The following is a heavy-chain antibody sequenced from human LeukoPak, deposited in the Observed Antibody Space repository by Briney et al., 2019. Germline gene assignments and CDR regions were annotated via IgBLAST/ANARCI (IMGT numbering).Heavy chain of an antibody. Sequence: ASVKVSCKASGYTFTRYLMHWVRQAPAQGLEWMGIINPSGGSTNYPQKFEGRVTMTRDTSTSTVYMGLSSLRSEDTAVYFCATGRDGYNSEYFQHWGQGTLVTVSS. CDR1: GYTFTRYL. V-gene: IGHV1-46*01. J-gene: IGHJ1*01. D-gene: IGHD5-24*01. CDR2: INPSGGST. CDR3: ATGRDGYNSEYFQH.